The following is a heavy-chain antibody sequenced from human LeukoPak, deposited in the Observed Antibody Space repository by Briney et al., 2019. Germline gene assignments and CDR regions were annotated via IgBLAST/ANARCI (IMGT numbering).Heavy chain of an antibody. Sequence: PGGSLRLSCATSGFTLSDHYMDWVRQAPGKGLEWVARTRNKANSYTTEYAATVKGRFTISRDDSKNSLHLQMNSLKTEDTAVYYCTGARGTYRQFDYWGQGTLVTVSS. CDR1: GFTLSDHY. V-gene: IGHV3-72*01. CDR2: TRNKANSYTT. CDR3: TGARGTYRQFDY. D-gene: IGHD3-16*02. J-gene: IGHJ4*02.